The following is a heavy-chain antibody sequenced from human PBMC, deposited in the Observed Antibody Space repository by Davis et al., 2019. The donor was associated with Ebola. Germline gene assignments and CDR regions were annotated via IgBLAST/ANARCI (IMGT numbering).Heavy chain of an antibody. D-gene: IGHD3-10*01. V-gene: IGHV4-34*01. Sequence: SETLSLTCAVYGGSFSGYYWSWIRQPPGKGLEWIGEINHSGSTNYNPSLKSRVTISVDTSKNHFSLKLSSVTAADTAVYYCASKRYGSGSYYYYYGMDVWGQGTTVTVSS. CDR2: INHSGST. J-gene: IGHJ6*02. CDR3: ASKRYGSGSYYYYYGMDV. CDR1: GGSFSGYY.